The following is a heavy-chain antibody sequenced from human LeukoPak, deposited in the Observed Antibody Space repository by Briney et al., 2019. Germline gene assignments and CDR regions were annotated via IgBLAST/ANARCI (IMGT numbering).Heavy chain of an antibody. J-gene: IGHJ4*02. CDR2: IHYSGST. Sequence: SETLSLTCTVPGGSIDNSHYYWGCIRQPPGEGLEWIASIHYSGSTHYNPSLKSRVTISVDTSKNQFSLKLSSVTAADTAVYYCVRLASGLIDYWGQGTLVTVSS. D-gene: IGHD6-19*01. CDR1: GGSIDNSHYY. CDR3: VRLASGLIDY. V-gene: IGHV4-39*01.